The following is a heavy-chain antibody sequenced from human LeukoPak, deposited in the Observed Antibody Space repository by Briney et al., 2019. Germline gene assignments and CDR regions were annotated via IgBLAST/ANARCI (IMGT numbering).Heavy chain of an antibody. J-gene: IGHJ4*02. CDR1: GGSFSGYY. D-gene: IGHD6-13*01. CDR3: ARTTTGYSSSWYFKLKGPYFDY. Sequence: PSETLSLTCAVYGGSFSGYYWSWIRQPPGKGLEWIGEINHSGSPNYNPSLKSRVTMSVDTSKNQFSLKLSSVTAADTAVYYCARTTTGYSSSWYFKLKGPYFDYWGQGTLVTVSS. V-gene: IGHV4-34*01. CDR2: INHSGSP.